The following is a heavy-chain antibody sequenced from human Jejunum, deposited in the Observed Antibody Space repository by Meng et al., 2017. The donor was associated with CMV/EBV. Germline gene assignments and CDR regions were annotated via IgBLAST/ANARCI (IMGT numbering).Heavy chain of an antibody. CDR3: ASIVGSGRFDP. D-gene: IGHD1-26*01. Sequence: KASGYTFTGYYMHWVRQAPRQGLEWMRWINPKSGGKNYAKKLQGRVTMTRDTSISTAYMELSRLRSDDTAVYYCASIVGSGRFDPWGQGTLVTVSS. CDR2: INPKSGGK. J-gene: IGHJ5*02. V-gene: IGHV1-2*02. CDR1: GYTFTGYY.